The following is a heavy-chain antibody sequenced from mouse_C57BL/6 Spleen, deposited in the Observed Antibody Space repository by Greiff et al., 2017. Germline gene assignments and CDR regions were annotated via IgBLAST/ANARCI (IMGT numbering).Heavy chain of an antibody. V-gene: IGHV1-69*01. D-gene: IGHD2-10*01. CDR3: ARSYYGAFAY. CDR2: IDPSDSYT. J-gene: IGHJ3*01. CDR1: GYTFTSYW. Sequence: QVQLQQPGAELVMPGASVKLSCKASGYTFTSYWMHWVKQRPGQGLEWIGEIDPSDSYTNYNQKFKGKATLTVDKSSSTAYMELHSLTSEDTAVYYCARSYYGAFAYWGQGTLVTVSA.